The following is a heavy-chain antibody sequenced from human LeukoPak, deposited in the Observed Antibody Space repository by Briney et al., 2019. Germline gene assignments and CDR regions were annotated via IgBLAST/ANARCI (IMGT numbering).Heavy chain of an antibody. J-gene: IGHJ4*02. D-gene: IGHD1-26*01. CDR3: AKEYTGTFSPFPSYFDN. CDR1: GFTFSDYY. CDR2: ITGSGGRT. Sequence: GGSLRLSCAASGFTFSDYYMSWIRQAPGKGLEWVSAITGSGGRTYYADSVKGRFTISRDNPKNTLYLQMNSLRAEDTAIYYCAKEYTGTFSPFPSYFDNWGQGTLVTVSS. V-gene: IGHV3-23*01.